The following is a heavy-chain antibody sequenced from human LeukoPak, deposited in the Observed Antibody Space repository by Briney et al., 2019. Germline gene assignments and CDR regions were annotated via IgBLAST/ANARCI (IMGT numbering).Heavy chain of an antibody. V-gene: IGHV4-39*01. CDR2: IYYSGST. CDR1: GGSISSSIYY. J-gene: IGHJ5*02. CDR3: ARREMATPLRFDP. Sequence: SETLSLTCTVSGGSISSSIYYWGWIRQPPGKGLEWIGSIYYSGSTYYNPSLKSRVTISVDTSKNQFSLKLSSVTAADTAVYYCARREMATPLRFDPWGQGTLVTVSS. D-gene: IGHD5-24*01.